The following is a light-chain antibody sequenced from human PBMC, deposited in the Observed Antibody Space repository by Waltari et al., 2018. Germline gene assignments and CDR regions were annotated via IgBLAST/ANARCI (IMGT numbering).Light chain of an antibody. Sequence: QSALTQPASVSGSPGQSITISCTGTSSDVGTYNLVSWYQQHPGKAPKLMIYEVSNRPSGISNRFSASKSGNTASLTISGLQAEDEADYYCSSYTTSSAPGVFGTGTRVTVL. CDR2: EVS. CDR1: SSDVGTYNL. V-gene: IGLV2-14*02. J-gene: IGLJ1*01. CDR3: SSYTTSSAPGV.